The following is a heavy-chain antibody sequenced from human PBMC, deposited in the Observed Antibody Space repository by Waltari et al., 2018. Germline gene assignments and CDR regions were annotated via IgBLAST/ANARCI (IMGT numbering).Heavy chain of an antibody. J-gene: IGHJ4*02. CDR3: SRSPAGYSRSDY. CDR1: GFAFSSYW. D-gene: IGHD5-18*01. CDR2: FDDDGSGP. V-gene: IGHV3-74*01. Sequence: EVRLEESGGGLVQPGGSLRLSCAASGFAFSSYWMHWVRQAPGKGLVWVSRFDDDGSGPTYADSVLGRFTISRDNAKNTVYLEMNSLRAEDTAVYYCSRSPAGYSRSDYWGQGTLVTVSS.